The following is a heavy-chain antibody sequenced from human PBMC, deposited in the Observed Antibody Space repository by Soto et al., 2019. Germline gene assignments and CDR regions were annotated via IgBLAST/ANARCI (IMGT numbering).Heavy chain of an antibody. CDR3: AKEPDLGPY. V-gene: IGHV3-23*01. D-gene: IGHD7-27*01. CDR1: GFTFSNYA. CDR2: IGAGGAGT. Sequence: GGSLRLSCAASGFTFSNYAMSWVRQAPGKGLEWVSGIGAGGAGTYYADSVKGRFTISRDNSKNTLYLQMNSLRAEDTAVYHCAKEPDLGPYGGQGTLVTVSS. J-gene: IGHJ4*02.